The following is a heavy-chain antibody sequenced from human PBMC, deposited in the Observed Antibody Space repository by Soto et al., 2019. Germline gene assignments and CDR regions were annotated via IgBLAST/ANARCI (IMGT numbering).Heavy chain of an antibody. CDR2: IWYDGSNK. J-gene: IGHJ6*02. V-gene: IGHV3-33*01. Sequence: GGSLRLSCAASGFTFSSYGMHWVRQAPGEGVEWVAVIWYDGSNKYYADSVKGRFTISRDNSKNTLYLQMNSLRAEDTAVYYCARDQGIAAAGVPYYYGMDVWGQGTTVTVSS. CDR1: GFTFSSYG. CDR3: ARDQGIAAAGVPYYYGMDV. D-gene: IGHD6-13*01.